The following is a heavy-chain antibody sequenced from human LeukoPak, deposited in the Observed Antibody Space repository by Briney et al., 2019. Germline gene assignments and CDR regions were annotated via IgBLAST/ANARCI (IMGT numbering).Heavy chain of an antibody. CDR3: AWSQAAAGTHPYYFDY. V-gene: IGHV1-69*04. Sequence: SVKVFCKASGGTFSSYAISWVRQAPGQGLEWMGRIIPIFGIANYAQKFQGRVTITADKSTSTAYMELSSLRSEDTAVYYCAWSQAAAGTHPYYFDYWGQGTLVTVSS. CDR2: IIPIFGIA. CDR1: GGTFSSYA. J-gene: IGHJ4*02. D-gene: IGHD6-13*01.